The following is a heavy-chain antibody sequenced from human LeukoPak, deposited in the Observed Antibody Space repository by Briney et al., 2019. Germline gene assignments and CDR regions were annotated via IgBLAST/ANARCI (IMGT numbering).Heavy chain of an antibody. CDR2: ISGSGGST. V-gene: IGHV3-23*01. J-gene: IGHJ4*02. Sequence: GGSLRLSCAASGFTFSSYAMSWVRQAPGKGLEWVSAISGSGGSTYYADSVKGRFTISRDNSKNTLYLQMNSLRAEDTAVYYCAKGTIVVVITTLAFDYWGQGTLVTVSS. CDR3: AKGTIVVVITTLAFDY. D-gene: IGHD3-22*01. CDR1: GFTFSSYA.